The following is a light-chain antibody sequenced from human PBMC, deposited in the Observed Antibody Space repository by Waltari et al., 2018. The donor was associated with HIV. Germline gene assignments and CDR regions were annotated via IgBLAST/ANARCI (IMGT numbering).Light chain of an antibody. CDR2: YKSDSDR. CDR1: SGITVDPYR. CDR3: MIWHSSAWV. V-gene: IGLV5-45*01. Sequence: QAVLTQPASLSASPGTSASLPCSLRSGITVDPYRISWYPQKPGSPPQYLLKYKSDSDRQQGSGVPSRFSGSKDASANAGILLISGLQSEDEADYYCMIWHSSAWVFGGGTKLTVL. J-gene: IGLJ3*02.